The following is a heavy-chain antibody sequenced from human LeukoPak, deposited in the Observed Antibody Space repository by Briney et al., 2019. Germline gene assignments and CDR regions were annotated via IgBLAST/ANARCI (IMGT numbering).Heavy chain of an antibody. V-gene: IGHV3-53*01. J-gene: IGHJ4*02. CDR3: ARSQTYYGSVFFNY. Sequence: PGGSLRLSCAASGFTVGSNYMSWVRQAPGKGLEWVSVVYSDGNTYYADSVKGRFTISRDNSKNTLYLQMNSLRAEDTAVYYCARSQTYYGSVFFNYWGQGTPVSVSS. CDR1: GFTVGSNY. CDR2: VYSDGNT. D-gene: IGHD3-10*01.